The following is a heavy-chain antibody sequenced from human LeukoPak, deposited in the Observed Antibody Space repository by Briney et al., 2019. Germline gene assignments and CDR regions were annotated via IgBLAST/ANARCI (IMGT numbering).Heavy chain of an antibody. CDR2: IYYSGIR. Sequence: PSETLSLTCTVSGGSISDYYWSWIRQPPGKGLDWIAYIYYSGIRNYSPSLKSRVTMSVDTSNNQFSLKLSSVTAADTAVYYCATLGFSSGYYYYFDHWGQGTLVTVSS. V-gene: IGHV4-59*12. CDR3: ATLGFSSGYYYYFDH. CDR1: GGSISDYY. J-gene: IGHJ4*02. D-gene: IGHD3-22*01.